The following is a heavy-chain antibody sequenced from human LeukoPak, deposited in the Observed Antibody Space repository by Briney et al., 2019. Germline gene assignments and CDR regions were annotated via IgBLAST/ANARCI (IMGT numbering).Heavy chain of an antibody. Sequence: SETLSLTCTVSGGSISSSSYYWGWIRQPPGKGLEWIGSIYYSGSTYYNPSLKSRVTISVDTSKNQFSLKLSSVTATDTAVYYCARIVGPTTFDYWGQGTLVTVSS. V-gene: IGHV4-39*01. J-gene: IGHJ4*02. CDR2: IYYSGST. CDR3: ARIVGPTTFDY. D-gene: IGHD1-26*01. CDR1: GGSISSSSYY.